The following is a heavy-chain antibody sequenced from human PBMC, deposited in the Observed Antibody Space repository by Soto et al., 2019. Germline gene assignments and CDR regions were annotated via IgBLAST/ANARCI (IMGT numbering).Heavy chain of an antibody. Sequence: EVQLVESGGGLVKPGGSLRLSCAASGFTFSSYSMNCVRQAPGKGLEWVSSISSSSSYIYYADSVKGRFTISRYNAKNSLYLQMNSLRAEDTAVYYCAGYYYGSGSTGGYYYYMDVWGKGTTVTVSS. CDR2: ISSSSSYI. CDR3: AGYYYGSGSTGGYYYYMDV. J-gene: IGHJ6*03. D-gene: IGHD3-10*01. V-gene: IGHV3-21*01. CDR1: GFTFSSYS.